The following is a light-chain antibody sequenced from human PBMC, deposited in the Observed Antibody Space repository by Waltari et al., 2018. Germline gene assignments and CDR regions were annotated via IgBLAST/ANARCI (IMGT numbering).Light chain of an antibody. V-gene: IGLV2-11*01. Sequence: QSALIQPRSVSGSPGQSVTISCTGTSADVGGYNFVSWYVQHPDKAPKVIIYDVKGRPSGVPDRFSCSKSCNTASLTISGLQPEDEADYFCCSYAGTNHVVFGGGTKLTVL. CDR3: CSYAGTNHVV. J-gene: IGLJ2*01. CDR2: DVK. CDR1: SADVGGYNF.